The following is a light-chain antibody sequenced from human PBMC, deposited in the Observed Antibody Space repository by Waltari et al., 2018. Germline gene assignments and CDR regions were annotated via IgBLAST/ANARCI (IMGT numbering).Light chain of an antibody. V-gene: IGKV3-15*01. CDR2: GAS. CDR1: QSVSSN. J-gene: IGKJ2*01. CDR3: QQYNNWPPYT. Sequence: EIVMTQSPATLSVSPGERATLSCRASQSVSSNLAWYQQKPGQAPRLLISGASTRAAGVPARFSGIGSGTEFTLTISSLQSEDFAAYYCQQYNNWPPYTFGQGTKLEVK.